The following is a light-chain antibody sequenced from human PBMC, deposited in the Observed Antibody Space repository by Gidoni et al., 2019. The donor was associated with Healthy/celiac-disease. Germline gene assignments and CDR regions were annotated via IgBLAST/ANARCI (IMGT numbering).Light chain of an antibody. CDR1: QSISSW. J-gene: IGKJ1*01. CDR3: QHYNSCTWT. CDR2: YAS. V-gene: IGKV1-5*01. Sequence: RVTITCRASQSISSWLAWYQQKPGKAPKLLIYYASSLESGVPSRCSGSGSGTEFTLTISSLHPDDFATYYCQHYNSCTWTFGQGTKVEIK.